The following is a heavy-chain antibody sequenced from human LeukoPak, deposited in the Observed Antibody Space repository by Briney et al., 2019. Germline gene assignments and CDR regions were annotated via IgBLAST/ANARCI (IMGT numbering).Heavy chain of an antibody. CDR2: ISYDGSNK. D-gene: IGHD3-10*01. CDR3: ARARYYYGSGSYPDY. Sequence: GGSLRLSCAASGFTFSSYAMHWVRQAPGKGLEWVAVISYDGSNKYYADSVKGRFTISRDNSKNTLYLQMNSLRAEDTAVYYCARARYYYGSGSYPDYWGQGTLVTVSS. J-gene: IGHJ4*02. V-gene: IGHV3-30*04. CDR1: GFTFSSYA.